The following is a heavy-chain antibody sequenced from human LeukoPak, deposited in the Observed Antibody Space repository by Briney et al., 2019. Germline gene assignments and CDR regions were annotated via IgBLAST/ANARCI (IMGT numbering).Heavy chain of an antibody. D-gene: IGHD2-15*01. J-gene: IGHJ4*02. V-gene: IGHV3-7*04. CDR1: GFTFSDSY. CDR2: IKSEGSEK. Sequence: GGSLRLSCAASGFTFSDSYMDWVRQAPGKGLEWVANIKSEGSEKYYVDSVRGRFTISRDNAKNSLYLQMNSLTPDDTAVYFCAKDCSGGSCYDYWGQGTLVTVSS. CDR3: AKDCSGGSCYDY.